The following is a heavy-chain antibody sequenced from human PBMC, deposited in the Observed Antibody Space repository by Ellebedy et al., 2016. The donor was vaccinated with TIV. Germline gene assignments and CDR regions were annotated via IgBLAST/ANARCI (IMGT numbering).Heavy chain of an antibody. V-gene: IGHV3-21*01. J-gene: IGHJ4*02. D-gene: IGHD6-13*01. Sequence: PGGSLRLSCAASGFTFSSYSMNWVRQAPGKGLGWVSSISSNSNYIYYADSVRGRFTISRDNAKKSLYLQMNSRRAEDTAVYYCARGAMAAAGDDYWGQGTLVTVSA. CDR3: ARGAMAAAGDDY. CDR2: ISSNSNYI. CDR1: GFTFSSYS.